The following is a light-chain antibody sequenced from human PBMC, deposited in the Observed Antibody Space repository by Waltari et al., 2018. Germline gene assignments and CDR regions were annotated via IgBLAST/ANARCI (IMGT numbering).Light chain of an antibody. CDR3: QHYYSTPYS. CDR1: QGITSD. J-gene: IGKJ2*03. V-gene: IGKV1-27*01. CDR2: DAY. Sequence: DIQITQSPSSLSAFVGDRVTITCRASQGITSDLDWYQQKPGKTPKLLIYDAYSLQSGIPSRFSGSGSGTDFTLIISSLQSEDFATYYCQHYYSTPYSFGQGTKVEIK.